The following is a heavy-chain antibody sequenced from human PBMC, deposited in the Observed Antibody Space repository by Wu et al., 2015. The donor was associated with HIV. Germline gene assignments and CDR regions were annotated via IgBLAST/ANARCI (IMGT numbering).Heavy chain of an antibody. D-gene: IGHD3-22*01. CDR3: GSGGHYYDSSGPLGN. Sequence: QVQLVQSGAEVRKPGSSVKVSCKASGGTFSRSGFSWVRQVSGQGFEWMGRIIPINGAANYAQKFEGRVTITADESTHTAYMDLSSLTSEDTAVYYCGSGGHYYDSSGPLGNWGQGTLVTVSS. CDR2: IIPINGAA. CDR1: GGTFSRSG. V-gene: IGHV1-69*11. J-gene: IGHJ4*02.